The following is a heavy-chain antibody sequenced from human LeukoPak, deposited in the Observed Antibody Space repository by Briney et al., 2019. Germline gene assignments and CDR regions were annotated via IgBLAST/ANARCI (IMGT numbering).Heavy chain of an antibody. CDR2: IKQDGSEK. CDR1: GFTFSNYW. J-gene: IGHJ4*02. Sequence: PGGSLRLSCAASGFTFSNYWMIWVRQAPGKGLEWVGNIKQDGSEKRYADSVRGRFSISRDNAQTSLYLQMNSLRADDTGLYYCAKGGPESRDCDFWGQGTLVTVSS. CDR3: AKGGPESRDCDF. V-gene: IGHV3-7*05. D-gene: IGHD1-14*01.